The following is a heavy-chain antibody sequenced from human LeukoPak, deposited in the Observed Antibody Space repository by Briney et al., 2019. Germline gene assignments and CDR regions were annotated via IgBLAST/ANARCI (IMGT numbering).Heavy chain of an antibody. CDR1: GGSIRDYY. J-gene: IGHJ4*02. CDR3: ARSAYCDGDCYSVYFDY. Sequence: SETLSLTCTVSGGSIRDYYWSWIRQPPGKGLEWIGYIYYSGTTNYNPSLKSRVTISVDTSKNQFSLKLSSVTAADAAVYYCARSAYCDGDCYSVYFDYWGQGTLVTVSS. V-gene: IGHV4-59*01. CDR2: IYYSGTT. D-gene: IGHD2-21*02.